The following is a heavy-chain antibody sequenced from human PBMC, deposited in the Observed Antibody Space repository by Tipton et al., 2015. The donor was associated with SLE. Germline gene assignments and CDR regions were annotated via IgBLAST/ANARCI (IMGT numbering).Heavy chain of an antibody. CDR1: GGPISSYY. CDR2: IYTGGYT. CDR3: VICSPAGCAYFDY. J-gene: IGHJ4*02. Sequence: TLSLTCTVSGGPISSYYWAWIRQPAVKGLEWIGRIYTGGYTKYNPSFENRVTVDASKDQFSLKLSSVTAADTAVYYCVICSPAGCAYFDYWGQGRLVTVSS. D-gene: IGHD2-15*01. V-gene: IGHV4-4*07.